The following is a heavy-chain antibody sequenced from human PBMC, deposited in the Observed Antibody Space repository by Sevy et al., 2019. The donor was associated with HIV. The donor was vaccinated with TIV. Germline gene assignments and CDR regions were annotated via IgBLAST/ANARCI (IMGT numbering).Heavy chain of an antibody. J-gene: IGHJ6*02. V-gene: IGHV3-74*03. Sequence: GGSLRLSCAASGFPFNTYSMHWVRQAPGKGLVWVSSIERDGSKIKYADSVKGRFTISRDNVKSTLYLQMDSVRVEDTGVYYCVRGGVVIKSLGLGVWGQGTTVTVSS. D-gene: IGHD3-3*01. CDR2: IERDGSKI. CDR1: GFPFNTYS. CDR3: VRGGVVIKSLGLGV.